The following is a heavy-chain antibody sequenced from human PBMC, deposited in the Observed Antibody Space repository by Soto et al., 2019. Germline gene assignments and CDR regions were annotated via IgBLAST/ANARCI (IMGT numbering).Heavy chain of an antibody. CDR3: ARPKCSGGSCYNSPYYYYGMDV. CDR2: IYPGDSDT. Sequence: GESLKISCKGSGYSFTSYWIGWVRQMPGKGLEWMGIIYPGDSDTRYSPSFQGQVTISADKSISTAYLQWSSLKASNTAMYYCARPKCSGGSCYNSPYYYYGMDVWGQGTTVTVSS. D-gene: IGHD2-15*01. J-gene: IGHJ6*02. V-gene: IGHV5-51*01. CDR1: GYSFTSYW.